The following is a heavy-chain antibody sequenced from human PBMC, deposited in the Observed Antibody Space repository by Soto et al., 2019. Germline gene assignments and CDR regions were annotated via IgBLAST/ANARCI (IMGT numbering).Heavy chain of an antibody. J-gene: IGHJ4*02. CDR2: ISAKSGNT. CDR1: GYTFTTSG. V-gene: IGHV1-18*04. CDR3: TRAGASDWNYVSTSS. Sequence: QLVQSGAEVKKPGASVKVSCKASGYTFTTSGFNWVRQAPGQGLEWMGWISAKSGNTNYAQKLQGRVTMTTDTSTSTVYMELKSLTSDDTAIXYCTRAGASDWNYVSTSSWGQGTLVTVSX. D-gene: IGHD1-7*01.